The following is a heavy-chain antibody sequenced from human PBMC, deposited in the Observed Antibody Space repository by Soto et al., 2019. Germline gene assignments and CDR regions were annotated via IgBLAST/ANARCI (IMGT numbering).Heavy chain of an antibody. CDR1: AGTFSSYA. CDR3: ARDRGSSWSSALYYYGMDV. Sequence: GASVKVSCKASAGTFSSYAISWVRHAPGQGLEWMGGIIPIFGTENYAQKFQGRVTITADESTSTAYMELSSLRAEDTAVYYCARDRGSSWSSALYYYGMDVWGQGTTVTVSS. CDR2: IIPIFGTE. V-gene: IGHV1-69*13. J-gene: IGHJ6*02. D-gene: IGHD6-13*01.